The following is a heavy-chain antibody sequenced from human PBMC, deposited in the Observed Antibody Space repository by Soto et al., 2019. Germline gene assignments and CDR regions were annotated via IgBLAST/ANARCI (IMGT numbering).Heavy chain of an antibody. D-gene: IGHD6-6*01. CDR2: IWYDGSDQ. CDR1: GFTFRNHG. Sequence: PGGSLRLSCAASGFTFRNHGMHWVRQAPGKGLEWVAVIWYDGSDQYYADPVKGRFTISRDNSKNTLYLQMNSLGVEDTAVYYCARDIASRRFDYWGQGIMVTVSS. J-gene: IGHJ4*02. CDR3: ARDIASRRFDY. V-gene: IGHV3-33*01.